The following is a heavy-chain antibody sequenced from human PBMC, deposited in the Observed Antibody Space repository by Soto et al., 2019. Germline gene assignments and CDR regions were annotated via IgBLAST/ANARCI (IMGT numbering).Heavy chain of an antibody. D-gene: IGHD3-22*01. CDR2: MNPNSGNT. Sequence: GASVKVSCKASGYTFTSYDIDWVRQATGQGLEWMGWMNPNSGNTGYAQKFQGRVTMTRNTSISTAYMELSSLRSEDTAVYYCAISYYYDSQPYFDYWGQGTLVTVSS. J-gene: IGHJ4*02. V-gene: IGHV1-8*01. CDR3: AISYYYDSQPYFDY. CDR1: GYTFTSYD.